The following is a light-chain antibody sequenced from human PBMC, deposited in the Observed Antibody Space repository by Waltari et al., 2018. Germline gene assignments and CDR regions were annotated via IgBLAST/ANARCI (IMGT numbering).Light chain of an antibody. CDR1: SSDVGAYDF. CDR3: SSYTTSGTLV. CDR2: GVN. Sequence: QSAPTQPASVSGSPGQSIPISCTGTSSDVGAYDFVSWHQQYPGKAPKVMIYGVNNRPSGVSNRFSGSKSGNTASLIISGLQADDEADYYCSSYTTSGTLVFGTGTKVTVL. V-gene: IGLV2-14*01. J-gene: IGLJ1*01.